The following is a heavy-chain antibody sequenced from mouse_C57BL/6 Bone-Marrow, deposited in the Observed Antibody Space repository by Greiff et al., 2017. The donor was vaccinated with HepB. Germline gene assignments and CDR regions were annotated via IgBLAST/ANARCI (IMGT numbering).Heavy chain of an antibody. J-gene: IGHJ2*01. V-gene: IGHV1-59*01. Sequence: QVQLQQPGAELVRPGTSVKLSCKASGYTFTSYWMHWVKQRPGQGLEWIGVIDPSDSYTNYNQKFKGKATLTVDKSSSTAYMQLSSLTSEDSAVYYCAREDYAPYYFDYWGQGTTLTVSS. CDR3: AREDYAPYYFDY. D-gene: IGHD2-4*01. CDR2: IDPSDSYT. CDR1: GYTFTSYW.